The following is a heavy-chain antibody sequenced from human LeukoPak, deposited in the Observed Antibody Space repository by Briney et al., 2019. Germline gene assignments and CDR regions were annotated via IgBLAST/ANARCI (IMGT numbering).Heavy chain of an antibody. Sequence: GGSLRLSCAASGFTFSDYYMSWIRQAPGKGLEWVSYISSSGSTIYYADSVKGRFTISRDNAKNSLYLQMNSLRAEDTAVYYCARPYCSSTSCYRAYFDYWGQGTLVTVSS. CDR3: ARPYCSSTSCYRAYFDY. D-gene: IGHD2-2*02. J-gene: IGHJ4*02. CDR2: ISSSGSTI. CDR1: GFTFSDYY. V-gene: IGHV3-11*04.